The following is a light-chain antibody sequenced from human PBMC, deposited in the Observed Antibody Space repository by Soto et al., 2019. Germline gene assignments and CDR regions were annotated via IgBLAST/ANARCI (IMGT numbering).Light chain of an antibody. J-gene: IGKJ1*01. V-gene: IGKV1-5*03. CDR3: QQYNSYWK. CDR1: QSISSW. CDR2: KAS. Sequence: DIQMTQSPSTLSASVGDIVTITCRASQSISSWLAWYQQKPGKAPKLLIYKASSLESGVPSRFSGSGSGTEFTLTISSLQPDDFATYYCQQYNSYWKFGQGTKVDIK.